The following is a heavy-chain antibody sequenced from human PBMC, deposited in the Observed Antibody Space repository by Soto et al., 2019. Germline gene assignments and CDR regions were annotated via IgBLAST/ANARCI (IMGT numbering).Heavy chain of an antibody. D-gene: IGHD3-22*01. Sequence: PSETLSLTCTVSGASISIDEYHWGWIRQPPGKGLEWIGSVKSSGTYYNPSLRSRITVSVDTSNNQFSLNLRSVTAADTATYYCAKPRSDTSGWGADWFDPWGQGTLVTVSS. CDR1: GASISIDEYH. CDR3: AKPRSDTSGWGADWFDP. CDR2: VKSSGT. V-gene: IGHV4-39*01. J-gene: IGHJ5*02.